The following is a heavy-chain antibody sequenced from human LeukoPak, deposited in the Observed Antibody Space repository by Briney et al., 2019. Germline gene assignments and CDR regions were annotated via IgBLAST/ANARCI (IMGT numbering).Heavy chain of an antibody. V-gene: IGHV1-2*02. J-gene: IGHJ4*02. CDR1: GYTFTALY. CDR3: ARDNYGKLDY. CDR2: ISPNSGGT. D-gene: IGHD3-10*01. Sequence: ASVKVSCKPSGYTFTALYIHWVRQAPGQGLEWMGWISPNSGGTRYAQEFQGRVSLTRDTSSGTAYMELTSLRSDDTAVYYCARDNYGKLDYWGQGTLVTVSS.